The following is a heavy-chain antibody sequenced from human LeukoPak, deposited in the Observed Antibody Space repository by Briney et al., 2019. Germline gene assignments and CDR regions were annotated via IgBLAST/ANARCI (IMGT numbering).Heavy chain of an antibody. D-gene: IGHD2-15*01. CDR1: GGSLSSYY. Sequence: LGTLCLSCTVSGGSLSSYYWRWVREPPGEGLGWVGSIYHSGSTSYKPSLKSRVTISVDTSKKKFSLKLRSVTAADTAVDYCVGAPNCSGGSCYLYYYMDVWGKGTTVTVSS. CDR2: IYHSGST. J-gene: IGHJ6*03. V-gene: IGHV4-39*07. CDR3: VGAPNCSGGSCYLYYYMDV.